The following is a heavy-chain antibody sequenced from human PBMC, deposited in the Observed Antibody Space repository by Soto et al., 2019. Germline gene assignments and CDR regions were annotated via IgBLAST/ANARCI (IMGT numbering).Heavy chain of an antibody. CDR2: ISGSGGST. CDR1: GFTFSSYA. Sequence: GGSLRLSCAASGFTFSSYAMSWVRQAPGKGLEWVSAISGSGGSTYYADSVKGRFTISRDNSKNTLHLQMNSLRAEDTAVYYCAKVRRWQQLANWFDPWRQGTLVTVSS. D-gene: IGHD6-13*01. J-gene: IGHJ5*02. V-gene: IGHV3-23*01. CDR3: AKVRRWQQLANWFDP.